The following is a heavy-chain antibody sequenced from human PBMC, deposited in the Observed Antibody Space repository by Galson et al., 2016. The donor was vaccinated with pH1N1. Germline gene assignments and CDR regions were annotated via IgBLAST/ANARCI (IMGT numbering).Heavy chain of an antibody. CDR3: ARDPLRGALDI. V-gene: IGHV3-7*01. D-gene: IGHD1-26*01. CDR2: INDDGSER. Sequence: SLRLSCAGSGFTFSRSWMSWVRQSPGQGLQWVANINDDGSERYYVDSVVKGRFTISRDNARNSLYLQMNSLGVEDTAVYCCARDPLRGALDIWGQGTKLTVSS. J-gene: IGHJ3*02. CDR1: GFTFSRSW.